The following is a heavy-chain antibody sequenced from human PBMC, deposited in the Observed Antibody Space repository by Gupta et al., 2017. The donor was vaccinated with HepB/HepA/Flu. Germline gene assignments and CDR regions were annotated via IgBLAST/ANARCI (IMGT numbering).Heavy chain of an antibody. D-gene: IGHD5-18*01. CDR1: GFSLSTSDVA. Sequence: QITLKESGPTLVKPTQTLTLTRTFSGFSLSTSDVAVGWIRQPPGKALEWLALIYWDDDSRYSPSLKNRLTITKDTSNNQVVLKMTNVDPVDTATYYCVHGSRYTYGLFDSWGQGTLVTVSS. J-gene: IGHJ4*02. V-gene: IGHV2-5*02. CDR2: IYWDDDS. CDR3: VHGSRYTYGLFDS.